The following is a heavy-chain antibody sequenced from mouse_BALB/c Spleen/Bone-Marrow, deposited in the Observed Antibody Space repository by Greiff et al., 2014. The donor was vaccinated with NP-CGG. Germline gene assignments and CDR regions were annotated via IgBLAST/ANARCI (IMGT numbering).Heavy chain of an antibody. CDR3: ARYYCGSSYFDY. CDR2: IDPANGNT. V-gene: IGHV14-3*02. J-gene: IGHJ2*01. D-gene: IGHD1-1*01. CDR1: GFNIKDTY. Sequence: VQLQQSGAELVKPGASVKLSCTASGFNIKDTYMHWVKQRPEQGLEWIGRIDPANGNTKYDPKFQGKATITVDTSSNTAYLQLSSLTSEDTAVYYCARYYCGSSYFDYWGQGTTLTVSS.